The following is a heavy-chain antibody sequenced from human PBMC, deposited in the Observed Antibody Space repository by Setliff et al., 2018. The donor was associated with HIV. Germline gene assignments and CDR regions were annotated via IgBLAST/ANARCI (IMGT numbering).Heavy chain of an antibody. V-gene: IGHV1-3*01. Sequence: SVKVSCQASGYTFTNYAIHWVRQAPGQRLEWMGWINAGNGNTKYSEKFQGRVTITRDTSASTAYMELNSLRSEDTAVYYCARRGDTTMAFSFDFWGQGTLVTVSS. CDR2: INAGNGNT. CDR1: GYTFTNYA. CDR3: ARRGDTTMAFSFDF. J-gene: IGHJ4*02. D-gene: IGHD5-18*01.